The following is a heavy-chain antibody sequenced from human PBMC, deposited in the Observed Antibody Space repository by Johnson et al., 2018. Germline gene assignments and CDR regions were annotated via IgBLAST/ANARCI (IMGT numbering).Heavy chain of an antibody. V-gene: IGHV3-30*03. J-gene: IGHJ3*02. CDR1: GFTFSSYG. CDR3: AGNPGQPEAFDI. CDR2: ISYDGSNK. Sequence: VQLVESGGGVVQPGRSLRLSCAASGFTFSSYGMHWVRQAPGKGLEWVALISYDGSNKYYADSVKGRFTISRDNSKNTLYLQMNSLRAEDTAGYYCAGNPGQPEAFDIWGQGTMVTVSS. D-gene: IGHD1-1*01.